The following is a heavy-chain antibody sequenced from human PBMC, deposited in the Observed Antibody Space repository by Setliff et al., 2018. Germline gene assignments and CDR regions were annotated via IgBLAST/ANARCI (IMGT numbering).Heavy chain of an antibody. CDR1: GGTFGTSA. Sequence: GASVKVSCKTPGGTFGTSAISWVRQAPGQGLEWMGGIVPMFGTANYAQQFQGRITITRDTSASTAYMELSSLRSEDTAVYYCAGSVGGAPYYYGLDVWGQGTTVTVSS. V-gene: IGHV1-69*05. J-gene: IGHJ6*02. CDR2: IVPMFGTA. CDR3: AGSVGGAPYYYGLDV. D-gene: IGHD2-15*01.